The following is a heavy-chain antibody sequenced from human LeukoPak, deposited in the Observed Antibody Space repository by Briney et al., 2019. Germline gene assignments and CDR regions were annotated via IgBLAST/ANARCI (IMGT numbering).Heavy chain of an antibody. CDR3: ARVGLGGNDY. CDR2: IYYSGST. J-gene: IGHJ4*02. Sequence: PSETLSLTCTVSGGSISSSSYYWGWIRQPPGKGLEWIGSIYYSGSTYYNPSLKSRVTISVDTSKNQFSLKLSSVTAADTAVYYCARVGLGGNDYWGQGTLVTVSS. CDR1: GGSISSSSYY. V-gene: IGHV4-39*07. D-gene: IGHD4-23*01.